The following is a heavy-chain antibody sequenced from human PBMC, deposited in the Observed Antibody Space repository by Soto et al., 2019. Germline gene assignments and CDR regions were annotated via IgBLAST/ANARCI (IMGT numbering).Heavy chain of an antibody. CDR2: ISTGIGAT. V-gene: IGHV3-23*01. D-gene: IGHD6-6*01. J-gene: IGHJ4*02. CDR1: GFAFSNYA. Sequence: EVQLLESGGGLVQPGGSLRLSCAASGFAFSNYAMGWVRQAPGKGLEWVSSISTGIGATYYADSVKGRFTISRDDSKDTLYLQMNSLRAEDSAVYYCAKDRTVAARNFDYWGQGTQVTVSS. CDR3: AKDRTVAARNFDY.